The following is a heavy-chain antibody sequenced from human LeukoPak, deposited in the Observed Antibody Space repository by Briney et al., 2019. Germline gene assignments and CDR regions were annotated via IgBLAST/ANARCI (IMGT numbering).Heavy chain of an antibody. J-gene: IGHJ4*02. CDR2: IIPIFGTA. CDR1: GGTFSSYA. D-gene: IGHD2-2*01. Sequence: GASVTVSCKASGGTFSSYAISWVRQAPGQGLEWMGGIIPIFGTANYAQKFQGRVTITADESTSTAYMELSSLRSEDTAVYYCARDCSSTSCYEYWGQGTLVTVSS. CDR3: ARDCSSTSCYEY. V-gene: IGHV1-69*01.